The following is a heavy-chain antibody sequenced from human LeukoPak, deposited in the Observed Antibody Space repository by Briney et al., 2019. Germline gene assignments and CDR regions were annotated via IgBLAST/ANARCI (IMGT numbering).Heavy chain of an antibody. CDR2: TSYDGSNK. D-gene: IGHD6-13*01. CDR3: ARDPIAAAGTTGDY. J-gene: IGHJ4*02. CDR1: GFTFSSYA. V-gene: IGHV3-30-3*01. Sequence: GSSLRLSCAASGFTFSSYAMHWVRHAPGKGLEWVAVTSYDGSNKYYADSVKGRFTISRDNSKNTLYLQMNSLRAEDTAVYYCARDPIAAAGTTGDYWGQGTLVTVSS.